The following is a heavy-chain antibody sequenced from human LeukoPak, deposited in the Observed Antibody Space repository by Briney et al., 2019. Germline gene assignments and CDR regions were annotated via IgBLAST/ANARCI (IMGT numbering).Heavy chain of an antibody. Sequence: PGGSLRLSCAASGFTFSSYGMHWVRQAPGKGREWVALISYDGSNEYYADSVRGRFTISRDNSKFTLYMQMNSLRAEDTAVYYCARVRAGYCTSTSCYTGMDVWGQGTTVTVSS. D-gene: IGHD2-2*01. CDR3: ARVRAGYCTSTSCYTGMDV. CDR2: ISYDGSNE. CDR1: GFTFSSYG. V-gene: IGHV3-30*03. J-gene: IGHJ6*02.